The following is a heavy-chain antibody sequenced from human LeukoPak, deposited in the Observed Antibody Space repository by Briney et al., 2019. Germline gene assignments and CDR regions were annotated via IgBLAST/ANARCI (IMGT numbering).Heavy chain of an antibody. Sequence: GGSLRLSCAASGFTFSSYEMNWVRQAPGKGLEWVSYISSSGSTIYYADSVKGRFTISRDNAKNSLYLQMNSLRAEDTAVYYCARSRYDSSGYGLGYWGQGTLVTVSS. CDR1: GFTFSSYE. CDR2: ISSSGSTI. D-gene: IGHD3-22*01. V-gene: IGHV3-48*03. CDR3: ARSRYDSSGYGLGY. J-gene: IGHJ4*02.